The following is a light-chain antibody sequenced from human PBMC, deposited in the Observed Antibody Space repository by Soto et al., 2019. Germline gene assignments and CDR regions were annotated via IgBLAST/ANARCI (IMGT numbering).Light chain of an antibody. V-gene: IGKV3-15*01. J-gene: IGKJ2*01. CDR2: GAF. Sequence: EIVMTQSPGTLSLSPGERATLSCRASQSVSSNLAWYQQKPGQAPSLLIYGAFTRATGIPARFSGTGSGTEFTLTISSLQPEDFATYFCQQSYTTSVYTFGQGTKVDIK. CDR3: QQSYTTSVYT. CDR1: QSVSSN.